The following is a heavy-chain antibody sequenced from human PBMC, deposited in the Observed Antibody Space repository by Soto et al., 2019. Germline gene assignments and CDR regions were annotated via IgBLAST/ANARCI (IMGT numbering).Heavy chain of an antibody. CDR2: IYYDDDK. Sequence: QITLKESGPTLVKPTQTLTLTCTFSGFSLSTSGVGVGWIRQPPGEALEWLALIYYDDDKRYSPSLKSRLTTPKDTSKSQVVLTMTNMDPVDPATYYCAGVVAATPFDYWGQGTLVTVSS. V-gene: IGHV2-5*02. CDR1: GFSLSTSGVG. D-gene: IGHD2-15*01. J-gene: IGHJ4*02. CDR3: AGVVAATPFDY.